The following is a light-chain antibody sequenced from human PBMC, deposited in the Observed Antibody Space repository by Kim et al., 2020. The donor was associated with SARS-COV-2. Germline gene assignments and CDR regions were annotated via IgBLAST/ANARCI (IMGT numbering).Light chain of an antibody. CDR1: KLTERY. V-gene: IGLV3-1*01. J-gene: IGLJ2*01. CDR2: QDG. Sequence: SYELTQPPSVSVSPGQTASITCSGEKLTERYASWYQKKPGQSPVLLIYQDGKRPSGIPERFSGSNSGNTATLTISGTQALDEADYYCQAWDSSAAFFGGG. CDR3: QAWDSSAAF.